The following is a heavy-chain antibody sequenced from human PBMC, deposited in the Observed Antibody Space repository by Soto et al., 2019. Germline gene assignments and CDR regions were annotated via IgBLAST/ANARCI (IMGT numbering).Heavy chain of an antibody. CDR2: INHSGST. D-gene: IGHD7-27*01. V-gene: IGHV4-34*01. CDR1: GGSFSGYY. Sequence: SETLSLTCAVXGGSFSGYYWSWIRQPPGKGLEWIGEINHSGSTNYNPSLKSRVTISIDTSKNQFSLKLSSVTAADTAVYYCARGWGRIFDYWGQGTLVTVSS. J-gene: IGHJ4*02. CDR3: ARGWGRIFDY.